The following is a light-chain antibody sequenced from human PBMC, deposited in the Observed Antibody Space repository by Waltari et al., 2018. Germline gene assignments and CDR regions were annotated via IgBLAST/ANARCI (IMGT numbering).Light chain of an antibody. CDR1: QSHRST. V-gene: IGKV3D-15*01. Sequence: EIVMTQAPATLSLSPVESATLSCRASQSHRSTFPWFQQNPGQPPRPLIYGTSTRAAGIPARFSGSGSGTDFSLTISRLQPEDFATYYCQQYDYWPWTFGQGTRVE. J-gene: IGKJ1*01. CDR3: QQYDYWPWT. CDR2: GTS.